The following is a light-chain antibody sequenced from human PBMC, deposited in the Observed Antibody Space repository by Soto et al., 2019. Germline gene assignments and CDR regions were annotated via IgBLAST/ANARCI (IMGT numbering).Light chain of an antibody. CDR2: GAS. CDR3: QQYGSSFSWT. CDR1: QSVTSSY. V-gene: IGKV3-20*01. J-gene: IGKJ1*01. Sequence: EIVLTQSPGTLALSPGDRATLSCRASQSVTSSYLAWYQQKPGQAPRLLIYGASSRATGIPGRFSGRGSGTDLTPTISRLEPEDFAVYYCQQYGSSFSWTFGQGTKVEIK.